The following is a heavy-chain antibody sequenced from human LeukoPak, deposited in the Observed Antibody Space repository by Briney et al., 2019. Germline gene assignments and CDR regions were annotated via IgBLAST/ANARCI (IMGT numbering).Heavy chain of an antibody. V-gene: IGHV3-30*18. J-gene: IGHJ4*02. CDR2: ISYDGSNK. CDR3: AKAPRPDIAAADY. D-gene: IGHD6-13*01. CDR1: GFTFSSYG. Sequence: GRSLRLSCAASGFTFSSYGMHWVRQAPGKGLEWLAVISYDGSNKYYADSVKGRFTISRDNSKNTLYLQMNSLRAEDTAVYYCAKAPRPDIAAADYWGQGTLVTVSS.